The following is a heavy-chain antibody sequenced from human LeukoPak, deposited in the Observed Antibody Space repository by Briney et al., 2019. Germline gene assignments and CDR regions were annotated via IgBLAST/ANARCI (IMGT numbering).Heavy chain of an antibody. CDR3: ARDHDWAFDL. J-gene: IGHJ4*02. Sequence: GGSLRLSCEGSGFPFGSYVMSWVRQAPGKGLEWIAYINHNAEMIFYPDFVKGRFTISRDNPKKSLYLQMDALRYEDTAIYYCARDHDWAFDLWGQGTLVTVSS. CDR1: GFPFGSYV. CDR2: INHNAEMI. D-gene: IGHD3-9*01. V-gene: IGHV3-48*02.